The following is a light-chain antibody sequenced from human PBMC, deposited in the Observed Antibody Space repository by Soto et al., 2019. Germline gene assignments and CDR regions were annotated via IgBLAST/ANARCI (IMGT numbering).Light chain of an antibody. CDR2: WAS. CDR3: QQFYRPPWT. V-gene: IGKV4-1*01. CDR1: QSVFYSSNNKNY. Sequence: DIVMTQSPDSLAVSLGERATINCKSSQSVFYSSNNKNYVVWYQQKAGQPPKVLIYWASTREFGVPDRFSGSGSGTDFTLTISSLQAEDVAVYYCQQFYRPPWTFGRGTKVEIK. J-gene: IGKJ1*01.